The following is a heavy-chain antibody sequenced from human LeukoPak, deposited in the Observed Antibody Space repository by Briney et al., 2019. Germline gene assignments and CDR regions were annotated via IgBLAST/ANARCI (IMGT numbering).Heavy chain of an antibody. D-gene: IGHD3-10*01. CDR1: GYTFTGYY. J-gene: IGHJ4*02. V-gene: IGHV1-2*02. Sequence: ASVKVSCTASGYTFTGYYMHWVRQAPGQGLEWMGWINPNSGGTNYAQKFQGRVTMTRDTSISTAYMELSRLRSDDTAVHCCATLWFGELVSTDDYWGQGTLVTVSS. CDR3: ATLWFGELVSTDDY. CDR2: INPNSGGT.